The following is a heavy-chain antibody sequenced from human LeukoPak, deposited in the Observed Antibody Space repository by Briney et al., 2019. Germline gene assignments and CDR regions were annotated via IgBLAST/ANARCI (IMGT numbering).Heavy chain of an antibody. CDR3: ARDKPGYGGYDY. CDR1: GFTFSTYL. V-gene: IGHV3-7*01. D-gene: IGHD5-12*01. J-gene: IGHJ4*02. CDR2: IKDDGSAK. Sequence: SGGSLRLSCAASGFTFSTYLMNWVRQAPGKGLEWVASIKDDGSAKYYVDSMKGRFTISRDNAENSLYLQMNHLRAEDTAVYYCARDKPGYGGYDYWGQGTRVTVSS.